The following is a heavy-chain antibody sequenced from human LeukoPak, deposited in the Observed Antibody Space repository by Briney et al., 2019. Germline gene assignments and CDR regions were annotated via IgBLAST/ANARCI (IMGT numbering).Heavy chain of an antibody. CDR3: ARDHLPYYYDSSGYAPLDY. CDR2: INPSGGST. J-gene: IGHJ4*02. D-gene: IGHD3-22*01. V-gene: IGHV1-46*01. CDR1: GYSFTDHY. Sequence: VASVKVSCKASGYSFTDHYMHWVRQAPGQGLEWMGIINPSGGSTSYAQKFQGRVTMTRDMSTSTVYMELSSLRSEDTAVYYCARDHLPYYYDSSGYAPLDYWGQGTLVTVSS.